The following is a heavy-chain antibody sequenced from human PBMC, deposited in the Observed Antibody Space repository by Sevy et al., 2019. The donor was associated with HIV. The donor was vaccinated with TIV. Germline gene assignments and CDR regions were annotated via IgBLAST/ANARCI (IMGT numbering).Heavy chain of an antibody. J-gene: IGHJ4*02. Sequence: GGSLRLSCAASGFTFSSYWMSWVRQAPGKGLEWVANIKQDGSEKYYVYSVKGRFTISRDNAKNSLYLQMNSLRAEDTAVYYCARDYDILTGYYIQYYFDYWGQGTLVTVSS. V-gene: IGHV3-7*03. CDR2: IKQDGSEK. D-gene: IGHD3-9*01. CDR3: ARDYDILTGYYIQYYFDY. CDR1: GFTFSSYW.